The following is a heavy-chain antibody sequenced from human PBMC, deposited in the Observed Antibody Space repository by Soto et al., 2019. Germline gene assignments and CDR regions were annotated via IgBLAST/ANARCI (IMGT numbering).Heavy chain of an antibody. D-gene: IGHD3-16*01. CDR2: ISGSGSNI. J-gene: IGHJ3*02. V-gene: IGHV3-11*01. CDR1: GFTFSDYY. Sequence: QVQLVESGGGLVKPGGSLRLSCAASGFTFSDYYISWIRQAPGKGLEWVSYISGSGSNIYYADSVKGRFTISRDNAKNSLFLQMNSLRAEDTAVYDRERRTLGGDSFDIWGQGTMVTVSS. CDR3: ERRTLGGDSFDI.